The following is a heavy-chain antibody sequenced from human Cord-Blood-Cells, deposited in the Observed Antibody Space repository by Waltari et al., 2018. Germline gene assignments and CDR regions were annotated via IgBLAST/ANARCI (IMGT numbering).Heavy chain of an antibody. Sequence: QVQLQESGPGLVKPSETLSLTCTVAGVSISSHYWSWIRQPPGKGLEWIGYIYYSGSTNYNPSLKSRVTISVDTSKNQFSLKLSSVTAADTAVYYCARDRAYYGSGSYYFDIWGQGTMVTVSS. V-gene: IGHV4-59*11. D-gene: IGHD3-10*01. CDR1: GVSISSHY. CDR3: ARDRAYYGSGSYYFDI. J-gene: IGHJ3*02. CDR2: IYYSGST.